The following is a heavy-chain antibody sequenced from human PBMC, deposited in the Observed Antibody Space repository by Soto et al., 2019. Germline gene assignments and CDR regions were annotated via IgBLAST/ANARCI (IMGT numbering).Heavy chain of an antibody. CDR1: GFSFNSFN. D-gene: IGHD3-16*01. J-gene: IGHJ4*02. CDR3: ARDLGLLKSLFDY. Sequence: PVGSLRLSCLASGFSFNSFNMNWIRRAPGRGLEWVASIGVSGDNIYYGDSVQGRFTISRDNSKRSVFLDLSSLRVEDTAVYYCARDLGLLKSLFDYWGQGTLVTVSS. CDR2: IGVSGDNI. V-gene: IGHV3-21*01.